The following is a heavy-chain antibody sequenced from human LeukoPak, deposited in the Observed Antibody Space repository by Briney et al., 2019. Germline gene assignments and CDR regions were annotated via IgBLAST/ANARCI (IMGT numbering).Heavy chain of an antibody. V-gene: IGHV1-2*02. D-gene: IGHD3-22*01. CDR3: ARGPYDSSGYYYGPTSVNAFDI. CDR2: INPNSGGT. Sequence: GASVKVSCKASGYTFTGYYMHWVRQAPGQGLEWMGWINPNSGGTNYAQKFQGRVTMTRDTSISTAYMELRSLRSEDTAMYYCARGPYDSSGYYYGPTSVNAFDIWGQGTMVTVSS. CDR1: GYTFTGYY. J-gene: IGHJ3*02.